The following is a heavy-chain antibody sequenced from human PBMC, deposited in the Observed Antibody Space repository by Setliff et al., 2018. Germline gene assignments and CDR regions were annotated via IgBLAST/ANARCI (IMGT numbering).Heavy chain of an antibody. CDR3: VRDKDKDFDF. Sequence: KPGGSLRLSCAASGFTFSDYYMSWIRQAPGKGLEWISYISVSGSYIDYADSVKGRFTISRDNAKSSLYLQISSLRVEDTAVYYCVRDKDKDFDFWGQGTLVTVSS. V-gene: IGHV3-11*05. CDR2: ISVSGSYI. CDR1: GFTFSDYY. J-gene: IGHJ4*02.